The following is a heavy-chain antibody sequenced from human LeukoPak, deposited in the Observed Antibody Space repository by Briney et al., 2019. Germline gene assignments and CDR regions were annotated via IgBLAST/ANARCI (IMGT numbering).Heavy chain of an antibody. J-gene: IGHJ4*02. CDR1: GFTSSSYG. CDR2: IWYDGSNK. V-gene: IGHV3-33*01. D-gene: IGHD2-15*01. CDR3: ARDNHLGYCSGGSCYGHDY. Sequence: PGGSLRLSCAASGFTSSSYGMHWVRQAPGKGLEWVAVIWYDGSNKYYADSVKGRFTISRDNSKNTLYLQMNSLRAEDTAVYYCARDNHLGYCSGGSCYGHDYWGQGTLVTVSS.